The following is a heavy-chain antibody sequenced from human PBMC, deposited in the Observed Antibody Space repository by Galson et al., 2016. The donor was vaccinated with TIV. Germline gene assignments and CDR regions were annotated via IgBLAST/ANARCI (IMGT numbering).Heavy chain of an antibody. J-gene: IGHJ6*02. V-gene: IGHV1-46*03. CDR3: ARWIQPELGMDV. CDR2: INPSGGST. Sequence: SVKVSCKASGYTFASYYMHWVRQAPGQGLEWMGIINPSGGSTSYAQKFQGRVTMTRDTSTSTVYMELSSLRSEDTAVYYCARWIQPELGMDVWGQGTTVTVSS. D-gene: IGHD5-18*01. CDR1: GYTFASYY.